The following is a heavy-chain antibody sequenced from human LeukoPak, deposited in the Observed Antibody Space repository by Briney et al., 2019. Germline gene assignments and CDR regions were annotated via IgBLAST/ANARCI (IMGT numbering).Heavy chain of an antibody. CDR2: FDPEDGET. V-gene: IGHV1-24*01. Sequence: ASVKVSCKVSGYTLTELSMHWVRQAPGKGLEWMGGFDPEDGETIYAQKFQGRVTMTEDTSTDTAYMELSSLRSEDTAVCYCATAPPDYYGMDVWGQGTTVTVSS. CDR3: ATAPPDYYGMDV. J-gene: IGHJ6*02. CDR1: GYTLTELS.